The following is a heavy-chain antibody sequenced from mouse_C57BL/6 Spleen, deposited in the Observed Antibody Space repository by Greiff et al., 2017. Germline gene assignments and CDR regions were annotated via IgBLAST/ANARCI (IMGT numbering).Heavy chain of an antibody. CDR2: IDPSDSYT. D-gene: IGHD1-1*01. V-gene: IGHV1-50*01. CDR1: GYPFTSYW. J-gene: IGHJ4*01. CDR3: ARCLTTGVDDAMDY. Sequence: QVQLKQPGAELVKPGASVKLSCKASGYPFTSYWMQWVKQRPGQGLEWIGEIDPSDSYTNYNQKFKGQATLTVDTSSSTAYMQLSSLPSEYSAVYDCARCLTTGVDDAMDYWGQGTAVTVSS.